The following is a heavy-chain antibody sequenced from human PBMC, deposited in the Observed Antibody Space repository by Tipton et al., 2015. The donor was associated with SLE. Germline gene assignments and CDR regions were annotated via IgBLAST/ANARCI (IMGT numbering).Heavy chain of an antibody. V-gene: IGHV1-3*01. CDR3: ARGGRPVPGSYYKGWGLLFEGLVDY. D-gene: IGHD3-10*01. CDR2: INAGNGNT. J-gene: IGHJ4*02. Sequence: QLVQSGAEVKKPGASVKVSCKASGYTFTSYAMHWVRQAPGQRLEWMGWINAGNGNTKYSQKFQGRVTITRDTSASTAYMELSSLRSEDTAVYYCARGGRPVPGSYYKGWGLLFEGLVDYWGQGTLVTVSS. CDR1: GYTFTSYA.